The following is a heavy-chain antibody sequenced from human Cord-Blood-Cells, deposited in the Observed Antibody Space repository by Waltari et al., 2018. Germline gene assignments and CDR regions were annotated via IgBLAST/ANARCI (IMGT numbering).Heavy chain of an antibody. D-gene: IGHD2-21*01. CDR1: GFTFDDYA. CDR2: ISWNSGSI. V-gene: IGHV3-9*01. CDR3: AKDIGAAYTFDY. J-gene: IGHJ4*02. Sequence: EVQLVESGGGLVQPGRSLRLSCAASGFTFDDYAMHWVRQAPGKGLEGVSGISWNSGSIGYADSVKGRFTISRDNAKNSLYLQMNSLRAEDTALYYCAKDIGAAYTFDYWGQGTLVTVSS.